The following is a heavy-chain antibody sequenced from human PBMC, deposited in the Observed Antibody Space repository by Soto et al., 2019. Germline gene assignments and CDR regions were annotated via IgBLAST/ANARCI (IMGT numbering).Heavy chain of an antibody. J-gene: IGHJ4*02. CDR1: GFTFSSYA. CDR2: ISGDGGST. CDR3: ARVRRDYFDY. V-gene: IGHV3-23*01. Sequence: GGSLRLSCAASGFTFSSYAMSWVRQAPGKGLEWVSVISGDGGSTYYADSVKGRFTISRDDAKNSLFLQMSSLRAEDTAVYYCARVRRDYFDYWGLGTQVTVSS.